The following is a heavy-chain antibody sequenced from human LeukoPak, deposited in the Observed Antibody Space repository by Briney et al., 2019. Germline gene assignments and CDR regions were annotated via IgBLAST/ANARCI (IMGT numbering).Heavy chain of an antibody. V-gene: IGHV5-51*01. D-gene: IGHD3-3*01. CDR2: IHPGDSDT. CDR1: GYTFSSYW. J-gene: IGHJ4*02. Sequence: GESLRISCKGSGYTFSSYWIGWVRQMPGKGLEWMGIIHPGDSDTRYSPSLQGQVTISVDTSIGTAYLRWSSLKASDTAIYYCARQNDFRLDYWGQGTLVTVSS. CDR3: ARQNDFRLDY.